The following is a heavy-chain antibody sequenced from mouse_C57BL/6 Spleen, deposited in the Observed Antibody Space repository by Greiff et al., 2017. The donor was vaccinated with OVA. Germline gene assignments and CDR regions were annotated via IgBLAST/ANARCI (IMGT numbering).Heavy chain of an antibody. J-gene: IGHJ3*01. V-gene: IGHV1-76*01. CDR3: ARSDLIYYAPSWFAY. Sequence: QVQLQQSGAELVRPGASVKLSCKASGYTFTDYYINWVKQRPGQGLEWIARMYPGSGNTYYNEKFKGKATRTAENASSTAYMQLSSLTSEDSAVYFCARSDLIYYAPSWFAYWGQGTLVTVSA. D-gene: IGHD2-1*01. CDR1: GYTFTDYY. CDR2: MYPGSGNT.